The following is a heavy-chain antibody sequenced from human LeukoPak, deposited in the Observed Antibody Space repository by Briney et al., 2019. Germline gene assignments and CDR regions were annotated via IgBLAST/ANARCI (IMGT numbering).Heavy chain of an antibody. J-gene: IGHJ6*03. CDR2: INPNSGGT. CDR1: GGTFSSYA. D-gene: IGHD3-9*01. V-gene: IGHV1-2*06. CDR3: ARDLYDILTGYYNRYYYYYMDV. Sequence: ASVKVSCKASGGTFSSYAISWVRQAPGQGLEWMGRINPNSGGTNYAQKFQGRVTMTRDTSISTAYMELSRLRSDDTAVYYCARDLYDILTGYYNRYYYYYMDVWGKGTTVTVSS.